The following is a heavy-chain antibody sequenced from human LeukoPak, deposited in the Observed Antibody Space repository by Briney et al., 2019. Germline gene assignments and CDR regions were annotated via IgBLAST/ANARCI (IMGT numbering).Heavy chain of an antibody. CDR1: GFILSNHW. Sequence: GSLRLFCAASGFILSNHWMTWVRQAPGKGPEWVANMNKDGSEKYYVDSVKGRFTISRDTAKNSLYLQMNNLRAEDTALYYCARNNDMDVWGQGTTVIVSS. J-gene: IGHJ6*02. CDR3: ARNNDMDV. D-gene: IGHD1/OR15-1a*01. V-gene: IGHV3-7*03. CDR2: MNKDGSEK.